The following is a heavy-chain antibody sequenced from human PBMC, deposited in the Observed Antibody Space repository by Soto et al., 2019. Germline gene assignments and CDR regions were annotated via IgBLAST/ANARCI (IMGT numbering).Heavy chain of an antibody. CDR3: ARWLGYGPHFDY. Sequence: PSETLSLTCTVSGGSISSGDYYWSWIRQPPGKGLEWIGYIYYSGSTYYNPSLKSRVTISVDTSKNQFSLKLSSVTAADTAVYYCARWLGYGPHFDYWGQGTRVTVS. D-gene: IGHD5-12*01. CDR2: IYYSGST. J-gene: IGHJ4*02. V-gene: IGHV4-30-4*01. CDR1: GGSISSGDYY.